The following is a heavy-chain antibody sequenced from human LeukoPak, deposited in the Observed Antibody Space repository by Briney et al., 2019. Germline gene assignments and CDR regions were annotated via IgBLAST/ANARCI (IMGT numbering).Heavy chain of an antibody. CDR2: IWYDGSNK. J-gene: IGHJ4*02. Sequence: GGSLRLSCAASGFTFSSYGMHWVHQAPGKGLEWLAVIWYDGSNKYYADSVKGRFTISRDNSKNTLYLQMNSLRAEDTAVYYCARDTGGIVVVITFDYWGQGTLVTVSS. CDR3: ARDTGGIVVVITFDY. CDR1: GFTFSSYG. V-gene: IGHV3-33*01. D-gene: IGHD3-22*01.